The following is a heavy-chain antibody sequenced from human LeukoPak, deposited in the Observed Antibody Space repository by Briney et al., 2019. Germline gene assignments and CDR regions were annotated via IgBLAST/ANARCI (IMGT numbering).Heavy chain of an antibody. V-gene: IGHV3-11*03. CDR1: GFTFSDYY. Sequence: PGGSLRLSCAASGFTFSDYYMSWIRQAPGKGLEWVSYISSSSSYTNYADSVKGRFTISRDNAKNSLYLQMNSLRAEDTAVCYCATYYYDSSGYLWGQGTLVTVSS. D-gene: IGHD3-22*01. CDR2: ISSSSSYT. CDR3: ATYYYDSSGYL. J-gene: IGHJ5*02.